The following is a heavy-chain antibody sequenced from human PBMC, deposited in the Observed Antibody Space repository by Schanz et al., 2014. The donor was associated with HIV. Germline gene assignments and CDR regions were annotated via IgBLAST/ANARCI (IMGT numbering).Heavy chain of an antibody. CDR1: GGTFNGHY. D-gene: IGHD3-3*01. CDR2: NYQRGGT. Sequence: QVQVQQRGAGLLKPSETLTLTCVVSGGTFNGHYWSWIRQPPGKGLEWIGKNYQRGGTDYSPSFKRQITMSVDTSKNQVPLNLRSGTAADTGVYYCARGTDDFPPDSWGQGTQVIVSS. CDR3: ARGTDDFPPDS. V-gene: IGHV4-34*02. J-gene: IGHJ4*02.